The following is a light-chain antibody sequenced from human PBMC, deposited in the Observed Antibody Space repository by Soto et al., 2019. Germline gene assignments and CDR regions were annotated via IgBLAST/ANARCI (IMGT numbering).Light chain of an antibody. CDR2: NAF. J-gene: IGKJ4*02. CDR3: QHYVNWPLT. CDR1: QSISGW. Sequence: DIQMTQSPSTLSASVGDRVTITCRASQSISGWLAWYQHKPGKAPKLLIYNAFTSESGVPSRFSGSGSGTEVILTISCLQPDDFATYYGQHYVNWPLTFGGGPSVEI. V-gene: IGKV1-5*01.